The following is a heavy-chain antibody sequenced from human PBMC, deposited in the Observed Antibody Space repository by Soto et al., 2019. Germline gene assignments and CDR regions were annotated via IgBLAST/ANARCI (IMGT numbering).Heavy chain of an antibody. Sequence: GGSLRLSCAASGFTFSSYSMNWVRQAPGKGLEWVSYISSSSSTIYYADSVKGRFTISRDNAKNSLYLQMNSLRDEDTAVYYSARTYYYGSGSYYEFDPWGQGTLVTVSS. J-gene: IGHJ5*02. V-gene: IGHV3-48*02. CDR2: ISSSSSTI. CDR1: GFTFSSYS. CDR3: ARTYYYGSGSYYEFDP. D-gene: IGHD3-10*01.